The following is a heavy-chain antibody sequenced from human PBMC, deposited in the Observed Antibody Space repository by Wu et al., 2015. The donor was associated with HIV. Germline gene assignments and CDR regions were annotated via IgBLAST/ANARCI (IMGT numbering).Heavy chain of an antibody. CDR3: ARDRMDYDILTGYYKGSFDY. J-gene: IGHJ4*02. Sequence: QVQLVQSGAEVKKPGASVKVSCKASGYTFTGYYMHWVRQAPGQGLEWMGWINPNSGGTNYAQKFQGRVTMTRDTSISTAYMELSRLRSDDTAVYYCARDRMDYDILTGYYKGSFDYWGQGTLVTVSS. D-gene: IGHD3-9*01. CDR1: GYTFTGYY. CDR2: INPNSGGT. V-gene: IGHV1-2*02.